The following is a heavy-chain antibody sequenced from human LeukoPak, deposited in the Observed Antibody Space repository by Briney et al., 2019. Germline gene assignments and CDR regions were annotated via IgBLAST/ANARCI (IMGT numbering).Heavy chain of an antibody. CDR3: AKDSRSFDWSLANPDY. J-gene: IGHJ4*02. D-gene: IGHD3-9*01. Sequence: PGRSLRLSCAASGFTFSSYGMHWVRQAPGKGXXXXXXXSYDGSNKYYADSVKGRFTISRDNSKNTLFLQMNSLRAEDTAVYYCAKDSRSFDWSLANPDYWGQGTLVTVSS. V-gene: IGHV3-30*18. CDR1: GFTFSSYG. CDR2: XSYDGSNK.